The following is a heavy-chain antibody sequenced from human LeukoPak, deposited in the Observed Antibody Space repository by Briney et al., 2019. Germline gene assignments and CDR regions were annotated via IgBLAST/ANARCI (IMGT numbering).Heavy chain of an antibody. Sequence: PGGSLRLSCAASGFTFSTYAMSWVRQAPGKGLEWVSGISGSGGSTYYADSVKGRFTISRDNSKNTLYLQMNSLRAEDTAVYHCARDNHPAGYFDYWGQGTLVTVSS. D-gene: IGHD6-19*01. J-gene: IGHJ4*02. V-gene: IGHV3-23*01. CDR2: ISGSGGST. CDR1: GFTFSTYA. CDR3: ARDNHPAGYFDY.